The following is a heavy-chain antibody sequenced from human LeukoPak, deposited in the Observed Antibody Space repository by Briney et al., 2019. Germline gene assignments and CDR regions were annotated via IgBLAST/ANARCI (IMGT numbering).Heavy chain of an antibody. Sequence: GGSLRLSCAASGFIFSTYWVNWVRQAPGKGLEWVAKIKQDGSEKYYVDSVKGRFTISRDNANNSIYLQMNSLRADDTAVYYCARWFTITSGDYDILTSSYHRGMDVWGQGTTVTVSS. J-gene: IGHJ6*02. V-gene: IGHV3-7*05. CDR3: ARWFTITSGDYDILTSSYHRGMDV. CDR2: IKQDGSEK. CDR1: GFIFSTYW. D-gene: IGHD3-9*01.